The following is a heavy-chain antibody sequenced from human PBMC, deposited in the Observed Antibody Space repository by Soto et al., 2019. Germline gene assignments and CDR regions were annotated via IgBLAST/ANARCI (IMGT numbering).Heavy chain of an antibody. CDR1: GFTFSSYG. J-gene: IGHJ5*02. CDR3: AKDRRGYSSSSWFDP. D-gene: IGHD6-6*01. V-gene: IGHV3-30*18. CDR2: ISYDGSNK. Sequence: GGSLRLSCAASGFTFSSYGMHWVRQAPGKGLEWVAVISYDGSNKYYADSVKGRFTISRDNSKNTLYLQMNSLRAEDTAVYYCAKDRRGYSSSSWFDPWGQGTLVTVSS.